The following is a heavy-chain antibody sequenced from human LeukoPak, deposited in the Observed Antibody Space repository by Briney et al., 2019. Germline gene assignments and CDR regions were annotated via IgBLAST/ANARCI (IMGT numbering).Heavy chain of an antibody. Sequence: PGGSLRLPCAASGFTFSSYSINWVRQAPGKGLEWVSSISSSSSYIYYADSVKGRFTISRDNAKNSLYLQMNSLRAEDTAVYYCARESGSGTPFDYWGQGTLVTVSS. CDR3: ARESGSGTPFDY. V-gene: IGHV3-21*01. D-gene: IGHD3-10*01. CDR2: ISSSSSYI. CDR1: GFTFSSYS. J-gene: IGHJ4*02.